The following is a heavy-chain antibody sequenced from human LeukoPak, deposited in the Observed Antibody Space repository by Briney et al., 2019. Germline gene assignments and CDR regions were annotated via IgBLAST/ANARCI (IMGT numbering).Heavy chain of an antibody. J-gene: IGHJ6*03. V-gene: IGHV3-33*06. Sequence: GRSLRLSCAASGFTFNSYGMHWVRQAPGKGLEGVAVIWYDGSNKYYADSVRGRFTISRDNSKNTLYLQMNSLRAEDTAVYYCAKAGDTTGYYPAYCYYMHVWGKGTTVTVSS. CDR2: IWYDGSNK. CDR3: AKAGDTTGYYPAYCYYMHV. CDR1: GFTFNSYG. D-gene: IGHD3-22*01.